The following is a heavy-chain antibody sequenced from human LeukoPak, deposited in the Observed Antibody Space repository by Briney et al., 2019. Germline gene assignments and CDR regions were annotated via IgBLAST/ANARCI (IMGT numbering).Heavy chain of an antibody. Sequence: PGGSLRLSCAASGFTFSGYVMTWVRQAPGKGLEWVSAITGSGGDTYSADSVKGRFTISRDNSKNTLSLQMNSLRADDTAIYYCAKGSMAARPYYFDYWGQGTLVTVSS. J-gene: IGHJ4*02. CDR3: AKGSMAARPYYFDY. D-gene: IGHD6-6*01. CDR2: ITGSGGDT. V-gene: IGHV3-23*01. CDR1: GFTFSGYV.